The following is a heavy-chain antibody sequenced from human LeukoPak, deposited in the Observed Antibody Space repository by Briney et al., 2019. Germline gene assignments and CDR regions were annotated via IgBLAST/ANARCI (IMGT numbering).Heavy chain of an antibody. V-gene: IGHV3-7*01. CDR3: ARSPYYYDRSGRNWYFDL. Sequence: GGSLRLSCAASGFTFSSYWMNWVRQAPGKGLEWVANIKQDGSEKYYVDSVKGRFTISRDNAKNLLYLQMNSLRAEDTAVYYCARSPYYYDRSGRNWYFDLWGRGTLVTVSS. CDR1: GFTFSSYW. CDR2: IKQDGSEK. D-gene: IGHD3-22*01. J-gene: IGHJ2*01.